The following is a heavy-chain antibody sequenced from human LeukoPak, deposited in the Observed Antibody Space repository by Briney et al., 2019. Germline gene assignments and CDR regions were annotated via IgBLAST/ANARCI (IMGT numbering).Heavy chain of an antibody. CDR1: GFTFSSYE. CDR2: ISSSGSSI. D-gene: IGHD3-22*01. J-gene: IGHJ4*02. V-gene: IGHV3-48*03. Sequence: GGSLRLSCAASGFTFSSYEMNCVRQAPGKGLEWVSYISSSGSSIYYADSVKGRFTISRDNAKNSLYLQMNSLRAEDTAVYYCARDGEDYDSSGSYYYFDYWGQGTLVTVSS. CDR3: ARDGEDYDSSGSYYYFDY.